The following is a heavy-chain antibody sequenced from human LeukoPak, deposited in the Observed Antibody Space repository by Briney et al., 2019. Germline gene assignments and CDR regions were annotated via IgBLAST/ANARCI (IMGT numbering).Heavy chain of an antibody. V-gene: IGHV3-73*01. CDR3: TSPDYGSGSRDFDY. CDR1: GFTFSGSA. Sequence: GGSLRLSCAASGFTFSGSAMHWVRQASGKGLEWVGRIRSKANSYATAYAASVKGGFTISRDDSKNTAYLQMNSLKTEDTAVYYCTSPDYGSGSRDFDYWGQGTLVTVSS. J-gene: IGHJ4*02. D-gene: IGHD3-10*01. CDR2: IRSKANSYAT.